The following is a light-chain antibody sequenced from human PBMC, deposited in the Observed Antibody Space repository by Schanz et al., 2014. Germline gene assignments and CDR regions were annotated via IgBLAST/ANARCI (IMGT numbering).Light chain of an antibody. CDR2: EVS. J-gene: IGLJ2*01. Sequence: QSALTQPPSVSGSPGQSVTISCTGTSSDVGSYNRVSWYQQPPGTAPKLMIYEVSNRPSGVSNRFSGSKSGNTASLTISGLRAEDEADYYCSSYTDSTSVVFGGGTKVTVL. CDR3: SSYTDSTSVV. V-gene: IGLV2-18*02. CDR1: SSDVGSYNR.